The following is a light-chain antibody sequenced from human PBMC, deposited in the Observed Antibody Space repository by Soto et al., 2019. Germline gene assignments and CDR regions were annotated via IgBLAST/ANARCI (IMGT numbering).Light chain of an antibody. V-gene: IGLV4-69*01. Sequence: QPVLTQSPSASAALGASVKLTCTLSSWHSSYAIAWHQQQPDKGPRHLMNLNSNGSHTKGDGVPDPFSDSSSGAARYLTRPRVQSEDESDYYCHDWSLGFYVFGTGTKLTVL. CDR1: SWHSSYA. CDR2: LNSNGSH. J-gene: IGLJ1*01. CDR3: HDWSLGFYV.